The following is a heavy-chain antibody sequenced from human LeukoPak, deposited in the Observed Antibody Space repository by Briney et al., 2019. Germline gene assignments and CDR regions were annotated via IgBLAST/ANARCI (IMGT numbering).Heavy chain of an antibody. CDR2: IRYDGSNK. J-gene: IGHJ4*02. V-gene: IGHV3-30*02. CDR3: AKDQSSSGWYFGY. CDR1: GFTFSSYG. D-gene: IGHD6-19*01. Sequence: GGSLRLSCAASGFTFSSYGMHWVRRAPGKGLEWVAFIRYDGSNKYYADSVKGRFTISRDNSKNTLYLQMNSLRAEDTAVYYCAKDQSSSGWYFGYWGQGTLVTVSS.